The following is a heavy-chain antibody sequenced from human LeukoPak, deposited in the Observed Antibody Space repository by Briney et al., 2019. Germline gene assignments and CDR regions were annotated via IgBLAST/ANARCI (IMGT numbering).Heavy chain of an antibody. CDR3: AKEGGWFGEFDY. CDR2: ISSSLSTI. D-gene: IGHD3-10*01. CDR1: GFTFSTYS. J-gene: IGHJ4*02. V-gene: IGHV3-48*02. Sequence: PGGSLRLSCAASGFTFSTYSMNWVRQAPGKGLEWVSYISSSLSTIYYADSVKGRFTISRDNDKKSLFLQMNNLRDEDTAVYYCAKEGGWFGEFDYWGQGTLVTVSS.